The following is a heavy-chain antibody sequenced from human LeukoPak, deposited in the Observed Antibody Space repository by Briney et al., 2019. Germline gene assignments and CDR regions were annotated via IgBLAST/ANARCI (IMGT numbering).Heavy chain of an antibody. Sequence: GGSLRLSRAASGFTFSSYSMNWVRQAPGKGREWVSSISSSSSYIYYADSVKGRFTISRDNAKNSLYLQMNSLRAEDTAVYYCARDLYGAADENYYYYGMDVWGQGTTVTVSS. V-gene: IGHV3-21*01. D-gene: IGHD4-17*01. CDR2: ISSSSSYI. J-gene: IGHJ6*02. CDR1: GFTFSSYS. CDR3: ARDLYGAADENYYYYGMDV.